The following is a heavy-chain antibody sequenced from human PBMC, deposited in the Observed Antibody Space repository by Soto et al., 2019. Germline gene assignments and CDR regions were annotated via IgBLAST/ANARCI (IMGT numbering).Heavy chain of an antibody. D-gene: IGHD6-6*01. V-gene: IGHV1-2*02. J-gene: IGHJ4*02. CDR3: ARDVRLSSIAARLAGGY. CDR2: INPNSGGT. CDR1: GYTFTGYY. Sequence: GASVKVSCKASGYTFTGYYMHWVRQAPGQGLEWMGWINPNSGGTNYAQKFQGRVTMTRDTSISTAYMELSRLRSDDTAVYYCARDVRLSSIAARLAGGYWGQGTLVTVSS.